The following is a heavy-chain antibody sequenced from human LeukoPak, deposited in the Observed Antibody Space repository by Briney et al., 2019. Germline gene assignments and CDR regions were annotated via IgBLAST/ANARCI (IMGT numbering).Heavy chain of an antibody. D-gene: IGHD2/OR15-2a*01. J-gene: IGHJ4*02. CDR3: AVSIQAASIPAFDY. Sequence: ASVKVSCKPSGYSFTAHHIHWMRQAPGQGLEWVGWIVPRSGDTSYAQRFQGRVTMTRDTSISTVYMELSGLTSDDTAVYYYAVSIQAASIPAFDYWGQGAPVTVSS. CDR2: IVPRSGDT. CDR1: GYSFTAHH. V-gene: IGHV1-2*02.